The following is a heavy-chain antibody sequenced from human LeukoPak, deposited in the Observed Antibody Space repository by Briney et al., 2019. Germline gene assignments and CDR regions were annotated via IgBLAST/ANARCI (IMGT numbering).Heavy chain of an antibody. Sequence: GGSLRLSCAASEFTFSSYAMHWVRQAPGKGLEWVAFIRNDGSNTYYGASVKGRFTISRDNSKNTLYLQMNSLRAEDTAVYYCAKIYCTNGVCHWGQGTLVTVSS. D-gene: IGHD2-8*01. J-gene: IGHJ4*02. V-gene: IGHV3-30*02. CDR2: IRNDGSNT. CDR3: AKIYCTNGVCH. CDR1: EFTFSSYA.